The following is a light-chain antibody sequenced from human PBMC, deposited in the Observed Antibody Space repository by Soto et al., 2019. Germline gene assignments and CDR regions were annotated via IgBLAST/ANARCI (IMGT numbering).Light chain of an antibody. V-gene: IGLV2-14*01. Sequence: QSALTQPASVSGSPGQSITISCTGTSSDVGGYNYVSWYQQHPGKAPKLMIYDVRNRHSGVSNRFSGSKSGNTASLTISGLQAEDEADYYCSSYTSSSTLLYVFGTGTNLTVL. CDR1: SSDVGGYNY. CDR2: DVR. CDR3: SSYTSSSTLLYV. J-gene: IGLJ1*01.